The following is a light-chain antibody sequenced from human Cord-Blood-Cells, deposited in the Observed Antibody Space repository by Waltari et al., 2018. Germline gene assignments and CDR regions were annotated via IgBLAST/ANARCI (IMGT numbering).Light chain of an antibody. CDR3: QQYGSSPYT. Sequence: EIVLTQSPGTLSLSPGDRATLSCRASQSVSSSYLAWYRQKPGQAPRLLIDGASSRATGIPDRFSGSGSGTDFTLTISRLEPEDFAVYDCQQYGSSPYTFGQGTKLEIK. V-gene: IGKV3-20*01. CDR1: QSVSSSY. CDR2: GAS. J-gene: IGKJ2*01.